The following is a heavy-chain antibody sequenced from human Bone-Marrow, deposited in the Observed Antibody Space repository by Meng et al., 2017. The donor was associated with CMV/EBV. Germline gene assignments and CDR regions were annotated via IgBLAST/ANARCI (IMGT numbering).Heavy chain of an antibody. J-gene: IGHJ4*03. V-gene: IGHV4-34*01. CDR1: GGSSSGYY. Sequence: SETLSPTWVVYGGSSSGYYWSWIRQPPGRGLEWIGEINHSGSTNYNPSLKSRVTISIDTPKNQFSLKLTSVTAADTAVYFCARGGEGYNWNDLPLRWGQGTLVTVSS. D-gene: IGHD1-20*01. CDR2: INHSGST. CDR3: ARGGEGYNWNDLPLR.